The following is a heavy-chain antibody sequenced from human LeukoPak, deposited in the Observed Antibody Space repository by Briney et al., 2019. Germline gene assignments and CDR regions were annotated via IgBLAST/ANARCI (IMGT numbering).Heavy chain of an antibody. D-gene: IGHD5-12*01. Sequence: PGGSLRLSCADSGSTFSSYAMSWVRQAPGKGLEWVSSINGSGATTHYADSVKGRVTISRDNSKNTLYLQMNSLRVEDTAGYYCATGEYSGYVGFDYWGQGTLVTVSS. J-gene: IGHJ4*02. CDR1: GSTFSSYA. V-gene: IGHV3-23*01. CDR2: INGSGATT. CDR3: ATGEYSGYVGFDY.